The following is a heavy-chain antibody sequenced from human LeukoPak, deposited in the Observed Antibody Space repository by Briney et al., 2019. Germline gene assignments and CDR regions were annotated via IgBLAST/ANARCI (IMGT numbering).Heavy chain of an antibody. J-gene: IGHJ4*02. CDR3: ARVPLAGYYYDSSGYFGALEHALYFDY. CDR2: INPNSGGT. V-gene: IGHV1-2*02. Sequence: GASVKVSCKASGYTFTGYYIHWVRQAPGQGLEWMGWINPNSGGTNYAQKFQGRVTMTRDTSISTAYMELSRLRSDDTAVYYCARVPLAGYYYDSSGYFGALEHALYFDYWGQGTLVTVSS. CDR1: GYTFTGYY. D-gene: IGHD3-22*01.